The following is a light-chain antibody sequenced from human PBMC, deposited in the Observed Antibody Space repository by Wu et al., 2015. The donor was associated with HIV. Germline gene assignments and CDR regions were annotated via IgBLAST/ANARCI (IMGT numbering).Light chain of an antibody. V-gene: IGKV3-15*01. Sequence: EIVLTQSPGTLSLSPGERATLSCRASQSVSSNLAWYQQKPGQAPRLLIFGASTRATGIPARFSGSGSETEFALTISSMQSEDSAVYYCQQYHRWPPLTFGGGTKVEIK. CDR1: QSVSSN. J-gene: IGKJ4*01. CDR3: QQYHRWPPLT. CDR2: GAS.